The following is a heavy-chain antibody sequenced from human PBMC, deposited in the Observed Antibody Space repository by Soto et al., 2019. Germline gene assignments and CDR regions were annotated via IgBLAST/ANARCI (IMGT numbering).Heavy chain of an antibody. V-gene: IGHV4-31*03. J-gene: IGHJ4*02. CDR2: IYYSGST. Sequence: PSETLSLTCTVSGGSISSGGYYWSWIRQHPGKGLEWIGYIYYSGSTYYNPSLKSRVTISVDTSKNQFSLKLSSVTAADTAVYYCERHPVKYGLWSHDYPSGHIDYCGQRSLLTVSS. CDR1: GGSISSGGYY. CDR3: ERHPVKYGLWSHDYPSGHIDY. D-gene: IGHD3-10*01.